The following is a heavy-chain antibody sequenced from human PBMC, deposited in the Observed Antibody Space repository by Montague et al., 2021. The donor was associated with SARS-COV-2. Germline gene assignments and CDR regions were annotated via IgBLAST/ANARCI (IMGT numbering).Heavy chain of an antibody. CDR3: ARGPITVTTFYYYYGMDV. D-gene: IGHD4-17*01. CDR2: INHSGST. CDR1: GGSFSGYY. J-gene: IGHJ6*02. V-gene: IGHV4-34*01. Sequence: SETLSLTCAVYGGSFSGYYWSWIRQPPGKGLEWIGVINHSGSTNYNPSLKSRVTISVDTSKNQFSLKLSSVTAADTAVYYCARGPITVTTFYYYYGMDVWGQGTTVTVSS.